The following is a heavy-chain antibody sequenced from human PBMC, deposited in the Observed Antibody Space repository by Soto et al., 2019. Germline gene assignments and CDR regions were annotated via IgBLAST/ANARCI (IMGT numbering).Heavy chain of an antibody. J-gene: IGHJ4*02. D-gene: IGHD5-18*01. V-gene: IGHV4-59*08. CDR3: ARRRNGYSGFDY. CDR2: IYYSGST. CDR1: GGSISSYY. Sequence: QVQLQESGPGLVKPSETLSLTCTVSGGSISSYYWSWIRQPPGKGLEWIGYIYYSGSTNYNPSLKSLVTISVDTSKNQFSLKLSSVTAADTAVYYCARRRNGYSGFDYWGQGTLVTVSS.